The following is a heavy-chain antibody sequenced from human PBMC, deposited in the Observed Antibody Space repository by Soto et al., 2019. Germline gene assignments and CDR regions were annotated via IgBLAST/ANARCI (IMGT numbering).Heavy chain of an antibody. CDR2: IWYDGSNK. J-gene: IGHJ6*02. CDR1: GFTFTSYG. CDR3: ARGDVDYDILTGYPFVYYGVDV. Sequence: QVQLVESGGGVVQPGRSLRLSCAASGFTFTSYGMHWVRQAPGKGLEWVAVIWYDGSNKYYADSVKGRFTISRDNSKKPLYQKMNRLGAEDKAVYYCARGDVDYDILTGYPFVYYGVDVWGQGTPVTVFS. V-gene: IGHV3-33*01. D-gene: IGHD3-9*01.